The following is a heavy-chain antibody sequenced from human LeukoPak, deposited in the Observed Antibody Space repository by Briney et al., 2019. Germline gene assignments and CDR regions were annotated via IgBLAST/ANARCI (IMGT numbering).Heavy chain of an antibody. D-gene: IGHD1-26*01. CDR2: IKSKTDGGTT. V-gene: IGHV3-15*01. J-gene: IGHJ4*02. CDR3: TTEGVRYSGLVDY. Sequence: LXXVXRIKSKTDGGTTDYAAPVKGRFTISRDDSKNTLYLQMNSLKTEDTAVYYCTTEGVRYSGLVDYWGQGTLVTVSS.